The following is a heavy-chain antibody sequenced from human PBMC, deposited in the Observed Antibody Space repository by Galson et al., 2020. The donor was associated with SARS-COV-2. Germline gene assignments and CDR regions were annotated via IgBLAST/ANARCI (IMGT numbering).Heavy chain of an antibody. CDR3: AKDRSRQLIYNWFDP. D-gene: IGHD6-13*01. V-gene: IGHV3-9*01. CDR2: ISWNSGSI. J-gene: IGHJ5*02. Sequence: GGSLRLSCAASGFTFDDYAMHWVRQAPGKGLEWVSGISWNSGSIGYADSVKGRFTISRDNAKNSLYLQMNSLRAEDTALYYCAKDRSRQLIYNWFDPWGQGTLVTVSS. CDR1: GFTFDDYA.